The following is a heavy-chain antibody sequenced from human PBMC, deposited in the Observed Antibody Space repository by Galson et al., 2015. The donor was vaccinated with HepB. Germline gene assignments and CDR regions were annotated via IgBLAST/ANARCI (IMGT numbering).Heavy chain of an antibody. V-gene: IGHV3-30*18. J-gene: IGHJ4*02. CDR1: GFTFSSYG. CDR2: ISYDGSNK. Sequence: SLRLSCAASGFTFSSYGMHWVRQAPGKGLEWVAVISYDGSNKYYADSVKGRFTIFRDNSKNTLYLQMNSLRAEDTAVYYCAKGGALSSGWAFDYWGQGTLVTVSS. D-gene: IGHD6-19*01. CDR3: AKGGALSSGWAFDY.